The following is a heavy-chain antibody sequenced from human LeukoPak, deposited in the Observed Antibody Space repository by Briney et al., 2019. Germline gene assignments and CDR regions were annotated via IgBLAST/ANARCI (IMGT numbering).Heavy chain of an antibody. CDR2: ISSSAI. CDR1: GFTFSSYS. Sequence: GGSLRLSCAASGFTFSSYSMNWARQAPGKGLEWVSYISSSAIYYADSVKGRFTISRDNAKNSLSLQMNSLRADDTAVYYCARDGGIQWELDYWGQGILVTVSS. V-gene: IGHV3-48*01. J-gene: IGHJ4*02. CDR3: ARDGGIQWELDY. D-gene: IGHD1-26*01.